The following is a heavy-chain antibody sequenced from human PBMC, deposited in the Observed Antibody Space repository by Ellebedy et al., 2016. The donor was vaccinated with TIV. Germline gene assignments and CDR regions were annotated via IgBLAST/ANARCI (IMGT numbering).Heavy chain of an antibody. D-gene: IGHD3-22*01. Sequence: GESLKISCAASGFTFSTYAMSWVRQAPGKGLDWVSSITGSGTNTYYADSVKGRFTISRDNSKNTLYLQMNSLRAEDTAVYYCARVLYYYDSSGYPPGYWGQGTLVTVSS. CDR3: ARVLYYYDSSGYPPGY. CDR1: GFTFSTYA. CDR2: ITGSGTNT. V-gene: IGHV3-23*01. J-gene: IGHJ4*02.